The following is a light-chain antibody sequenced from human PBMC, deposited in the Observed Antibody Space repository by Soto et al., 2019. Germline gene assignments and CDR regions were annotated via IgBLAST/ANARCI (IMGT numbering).Light chain of an antibody. J-gene: IGLJ2*01. CDR1: SSDVGGYNY. CDR2: GVT. V-gene: IGLV2-14*01. CDR3: SSYTSSTTLSVV. Sequence: QSALTQPASVSGSPGQSITISCTGTSSDVGGYNYVSWYQQHTGKAPKLMIYGVTNRPSGVSNRFSGSKSGNTASLTISGLQAEDEADYYSSSYTSSTTLSVVFGGGTQLTVL.